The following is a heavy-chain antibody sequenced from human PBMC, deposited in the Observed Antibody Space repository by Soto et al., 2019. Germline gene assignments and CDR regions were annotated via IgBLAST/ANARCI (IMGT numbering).Heavy chain of an antibody. Sequence: SVKVSCKASGGTFSSYAISWVRQAPGQGLEWMGGIIPIFGTANYAQKFQGRVTITADKSTSTAYMELSSLRSEDTAVYYCARSHTYYDKPNDAFDIWGQGTMVTVSS. CDR1: GGTFSSYA. J-gene: IGHJ3*02. V-gene: IGHV1-69*06. CDR2: IIPIFGTA. D-gene: IGHD3-22*01. CDR3: ARSHTYYDKPNDAFDI.